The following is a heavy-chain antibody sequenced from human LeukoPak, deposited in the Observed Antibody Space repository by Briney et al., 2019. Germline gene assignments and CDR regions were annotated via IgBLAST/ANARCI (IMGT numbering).Heavy chain of an antibody. V-gene: IGHV1-69*05. Sequence: SVKVSCKASGGTFSSYAISWVRQAPGQGLEWMGGIIPIFGTANYAQKLQGRVTMTTDTSTSTAYMELRSLRSDDTAVYYCARGPPFVVVTAHFDYWGQGTLVTVSS. J-gene: IGHJ4*02. CDR3: ARGPPFVVVTAHFDY. CDR2: IIPIFGTA. CDR1: GGTFSSYA. D-gene: IGHD2-21*02.